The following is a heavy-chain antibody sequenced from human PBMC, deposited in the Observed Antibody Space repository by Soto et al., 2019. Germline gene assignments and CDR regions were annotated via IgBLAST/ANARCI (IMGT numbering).Heavy chain of an antibody. Sequence: SETLSLTCTVSGGSISSSSYYWGWIRQPPGKGLEWIGSIYYSGSTYYNPSLKSRVTISVDTSKNQFSLKLSSVTAADTAVYYCARGSGDYFDYWGQGTLVTVSS. CDR3: ARGSGDYFDY. D-gene: IGHD7-27*01. CDR2: IYYSGST. J-gene: IGHJ4*02. CDR1: GGSISSSSYY. V-gene: IGHV4-39*01.